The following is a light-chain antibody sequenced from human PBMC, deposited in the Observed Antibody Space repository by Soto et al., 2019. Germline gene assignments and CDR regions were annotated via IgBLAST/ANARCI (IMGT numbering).Light chain of an antibody. V-gene: IGLV2-14*01. Sequence: QSALTQPASVSGSPGQSITISCTGTSSDVGGYNYVSWYQQHPGKAPKLMIYDVSNRPSGVSNRFSGSKSGNAASLTISGVPAEDAADYYCSSYTSRSTLGVFGTGTKLTVL. CDR3: SSYTSRSTLGV. CDR2: DVS. J-gene: IGLJ1*01. CDR1: SSDVGGYNY.